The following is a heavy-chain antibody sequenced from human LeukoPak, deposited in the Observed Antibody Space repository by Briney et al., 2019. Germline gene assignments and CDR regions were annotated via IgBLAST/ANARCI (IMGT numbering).Heavy chain of an antibody. CDR2: IYYSGST. D-gene: IGHD6-6*01. CDR1: GGSISSSGYY. Sequence: SETLSLTCTVSGGSISSSGYYWGGIRQPPGKGLAWIGSIYYSGSTYYNPSLKSRVTISVDTSKNQFSLKLSSVTAADTAVYYCARRSSIADFDPWGQGTLVTVPS. V-gene: IGHV4-39*07. J-gene: IGHJ5*02. CDR3: ARRSSIADFDP.